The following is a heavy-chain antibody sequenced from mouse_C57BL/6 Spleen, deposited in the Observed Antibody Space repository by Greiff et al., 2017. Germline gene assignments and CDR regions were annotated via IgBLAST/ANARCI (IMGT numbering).Heavy chain of an antibody. Sequence: EVKLVESGGGLVKPGGSLKLSCAASGFTFSDYGMHWVRQAPEKGLEWVAYISSGSSTIYYADTVKGRFTISRDNAKNTLFLQMTSLRSEDTAMYYYASPNGAGSWFAYWGQGTLVTVSA. J-gene: IGHJ3*01. D-gene: IGHD3-2*02. V-gene: IGHV5-17*01. CDR1: GFTFSDYG. CDR3: ASPNGAGSWFAY. CDR2: ISSGSSTI.